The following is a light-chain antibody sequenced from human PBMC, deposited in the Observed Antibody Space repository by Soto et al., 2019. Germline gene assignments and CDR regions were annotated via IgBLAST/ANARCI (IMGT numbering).Light chain of an antibody. CDR3: SSYTSSSTREGAHVV. J-gene: IGLJ2*01. CDR2: DVS. Sequence: QSALTQPASVSGSPGQSITISCTGTSSDVGGYNYVSWYQQHPGKAPKLMIYDVSNRPSGVSNRFSGSKSGNTASLTISGLQAEDEADYYCSSYTSSSTREGAHVVFGGGTKLTVL. CDR1: SSDVGGYNY. V-gene: IGLV2-14*01.